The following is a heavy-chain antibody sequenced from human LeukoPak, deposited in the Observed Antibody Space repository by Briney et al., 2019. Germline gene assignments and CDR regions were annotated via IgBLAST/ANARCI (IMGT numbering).Heavy chain of an antibody. D-gene: IGHD6-13*01. J-gene: IGHJ5*02. CDR3: ARAGIAAAGTRFDP. V-gene: IGHV4-59*01. Sequence: SETLSLTCTVSGGSISSYYRSWIRQPPGKGLEWIGYIYYSGSTNYNPSLKSRVTISVDTSKNQFSLKLSSVTAADTAVYYCARAGIAAAGTRFDPWGQGALVTVCS. CDR2: IYYSGST. CDR1: GGSISSYY.